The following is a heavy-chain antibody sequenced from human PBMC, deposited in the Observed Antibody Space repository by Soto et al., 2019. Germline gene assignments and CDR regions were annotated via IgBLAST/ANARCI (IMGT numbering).Heavy chain of an antibody. V-gene: IGHV4-59*08. J-gene: IGHJ6*03. D-gene: IGHD3-3*01. CDR1: GGSIRSHN. CDR3: ARHLFDSWKGYPYSYYMDV. Sequence: QVQLQESGPGLVKPSETLSLTCSVPGGSIRSHNWSWIRQPPGKGLEWIGCMYYSAMTEYNPSLKSRVTISADTSNNKVSLRLTSVTAADTAVYYCARHLFDSWKGYPYSYYMDVWGKGTAVTVSS. CDR2: MYYSAMT.